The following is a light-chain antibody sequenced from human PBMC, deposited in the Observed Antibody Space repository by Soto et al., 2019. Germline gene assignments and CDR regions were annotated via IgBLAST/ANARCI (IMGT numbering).Light chain of an antibody. CDR2: DAS. V-gene: IGKV3-11*01. CDR1: QSVSSY. Sequence: EIVLAQSPATPPWSTVDRASLYCXXSQSVSSYLAWYQQKPGQAPRLLIYDASNRATGIPARFSGSGSGTDFTLTISSLEPEDFAVYYCQQRSNWPPWTFGQGTKVDIK. J-gene: IGKJ1*01. CDR3: QQRSNWPPWT.